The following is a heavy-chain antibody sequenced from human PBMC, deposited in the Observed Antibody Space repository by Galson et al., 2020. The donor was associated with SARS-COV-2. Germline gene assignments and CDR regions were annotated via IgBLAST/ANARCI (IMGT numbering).Heavy chain of an antibody. D-gene: IGHD3-22*01. CDR1: GFTFSSYS. Sequence: GGSLRLSCAASGFTFSSYSMNWVRQAPGKGLEWVSSISSSSSYIYYADSVKGRFTISRDNAKNSLYLQMNSLRAEDTAVYYCARDALLLPSDAFDIWGQGTMVTVSS. CDR2: ISSSSSYI. J-gene: IGHJ3*02. V-gene: IGHV3-21*01. CDR3: ARDALLLPSDAFDI.